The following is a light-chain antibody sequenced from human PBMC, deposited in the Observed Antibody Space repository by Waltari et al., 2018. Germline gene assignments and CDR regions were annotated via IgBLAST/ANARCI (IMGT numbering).Light chain of an antibody. CDR2: GAS. CDR1: QSVSSSY. V-gene: IGKV3D-7*01. CDR3: QVPGT. J-gene: IGKJ1*01. Sequence: EIVMTQSPATLSLSPGERATLSCRASQSVSSSYLSWYQQKPGQAPRLLIYGASTRATGIPARFSGSGSGTDFTLTISSLQPEDFAVYYCQVPGTFGQGTKVEIK.